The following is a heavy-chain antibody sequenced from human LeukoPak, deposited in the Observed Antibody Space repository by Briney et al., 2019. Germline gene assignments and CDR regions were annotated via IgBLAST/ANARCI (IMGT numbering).Heavy chain of an antibody. CDR2: IYYSGST. CDR1: GGSISRYY. V-gene: IGHV4-59*01. J-gene: IGHJ3*02. CDR3: ARREAVAGPDAFDI. D-gene: IGHD6-19*01. Sequence: SKTLSLTCTVSGGSISRYYWSWIRQPPGKGLGWIGYIYYSGSTNYNPSLKSRVTISVDTSKNQFSLKLSSVTAADTAVYYCARREAVAGPDAFDIWGQGTMVTVSS.